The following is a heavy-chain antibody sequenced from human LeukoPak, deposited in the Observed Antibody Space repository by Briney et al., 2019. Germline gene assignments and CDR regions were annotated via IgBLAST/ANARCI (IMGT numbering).Heavy chain of an antibody. CDR3: AKGRYYDSSGYYGFASGPNAY. V-gene: IGHV3-23*01. CDR1: GFTFSSYA. Sequence: GGSLRLSCAASGFTFSSYAMSWVRQAPGKGLEWVSAISGSGGSTYYADSVKGRFTISRDNSKNTLYLQMNSLRAEDTAVYYCAKGRYYDSSGYYGFASGPNAYWGQGTLVTVSS. CDR2: ISGSGGST. D-gene: IGHD3-22*01. J-gene: IGHJ4*02.